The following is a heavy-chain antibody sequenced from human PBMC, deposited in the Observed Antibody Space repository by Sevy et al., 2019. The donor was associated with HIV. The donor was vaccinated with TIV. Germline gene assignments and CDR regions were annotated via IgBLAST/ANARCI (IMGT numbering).Heavy chain of an antibody. V-gene: IGHV3-23*01. Sequence: GGSLRLSCAASGFTFSSYAMSWVRQAPGKGLEWVSAISGSGGSTYYADSVKGRFTISRDNSKNTLYLQMNSLRAEDTAVYYCAKVFHYYDSSGYTYYFGYWGQGTLVTVSS. CDR1: GFTFSSYA. D-gene: IGHD3-22*01. J-gene: IGHJ4*02. CDR2: ISGSGGST. CDR3: AKVFHYYDSSGYTYYFGY.